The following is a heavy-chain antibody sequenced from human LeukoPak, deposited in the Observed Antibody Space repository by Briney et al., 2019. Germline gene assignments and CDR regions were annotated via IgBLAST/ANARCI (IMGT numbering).Heavy chain of an antibody. D-gene: IGHD2-15*01. Sequence: PGGSLRLSCAASGFTFRDYAMSWVRHAPGKGLEWVSAISGNGGSTYYADSVKGRFTISRDNSKNTLHLQLNSLRDEDTAMYYCAMRPADCSSSSCPTINRYYYGMDVWGQGTTVIVSS. CDR2: ISGNGGST. V-gene: IGHV3-23*01. J-gene: IGHJ6*02. CDR1: GFTFRDYA. CDR3: AMRPADCSSSSCPTINRYYYGMDV.